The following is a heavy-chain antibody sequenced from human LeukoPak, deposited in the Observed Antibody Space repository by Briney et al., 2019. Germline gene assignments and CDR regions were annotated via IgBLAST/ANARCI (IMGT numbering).Heavy chain of an antibody. Sequence: GGSLRLSCAASGFTFSSYAMSWVRQAPGKGLEWASAIRDSGSSTHYADSVKGRFTTSRDNSKNTLFLQMNSLGAEDTAIYYCAKYGPQDSGSSHFDYWGQGALVTVSS. CDR3: AKYGPQDSGSSHFDY. J-gene: IGHJ4*02. D-gene: IGHD1-26*01. V-gene: IGHV3-23*01. CDR1: GFTFSSYA. CDR2: IRDSGSST.